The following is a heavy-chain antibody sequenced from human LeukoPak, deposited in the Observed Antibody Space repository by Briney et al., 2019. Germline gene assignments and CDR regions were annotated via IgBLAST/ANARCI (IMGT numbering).Heavy chain of an antibody. D-gene: IGHD2-15*01. V-gene: IGHV1-69*01. J-gene: IGHJ6*04. CDR3: AGRVRGVVSHPPDYCYYYALDF. CDR1: GGTFSSYA. Sequence: ASLKLSCKASGGTFSSYAISWVRQAPGQGLEWMAGIIPMIRTTNYAQTFQGRVTITADESKNTVYLELSSLSSEDTAVYYRAGRVRGVVSHPPDYCYYYALDFWGKGTTITVSA. CDR2: IIPMIRTT.